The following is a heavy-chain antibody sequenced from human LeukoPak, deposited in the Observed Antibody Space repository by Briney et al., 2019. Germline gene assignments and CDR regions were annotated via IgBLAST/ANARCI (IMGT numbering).Heavy chain of an antibody. CDR1: GFTFSSYS. V-gene: IGHV3-48*02. CDR3: ARVRGATLSYHYFDY. D-gene: IGHD1-26*01. CDR2: IIGSGDLI. J-gene: IGHJ4*02. Sequence: GGSLRLSCAVSGFTFSSYSMNWVRQAPGKGLEWVSFIIGSGDLIYYADSVKGRFTISRDNAKNSLYLQMNSLRDEDTAVYYCARVRGATLSYHYFDYRGQGALVTVSS.